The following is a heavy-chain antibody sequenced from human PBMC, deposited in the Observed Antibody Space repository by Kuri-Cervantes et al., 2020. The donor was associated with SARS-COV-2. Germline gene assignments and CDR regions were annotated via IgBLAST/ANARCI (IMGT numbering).Heavy chain of an antibody. D-gene: IGHD1-26*01. Sequence: ASVKVSCKVSGYTLTELSMHWVRQAPGKGLEWMGGFDPEDGETIYAQKFQGRVTMTEDTSTDTAYMELSSLRSEDTAVYYCARDEWELRVHSDYYYYYYMDVWGKGTTVTVSS. CDR3: ARDEWELRVHSDYYYYYYMDV. J-gene: IGHJ6*03. V-gene: IGHV1-24*01. CDR1: GYTLTELS. CDR2: FDPEDGET.